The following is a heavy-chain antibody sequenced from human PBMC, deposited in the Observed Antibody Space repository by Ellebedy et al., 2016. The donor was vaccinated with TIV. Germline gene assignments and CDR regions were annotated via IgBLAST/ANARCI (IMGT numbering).Heavy chain of an antibody. D-gene: IGHD4-17*01. CDR3: ATDGSYGDYLSPTHAFVI. Sequence: GESLKISCAASGFTFSSYWMTWVRQAPGKGLEWVANINQDGSEKFYVDSVNGRFTVSRDNDKNSLYLHLNSLRAEDTAMYYCATDGSYGDYLSPTHAFVIWGQGTMVTVSS. CDR2: INQDGSEK. V-gene: IGHV3-7*01. CDR1: GFTFSSYW. J-gene: IGHJ3*02.